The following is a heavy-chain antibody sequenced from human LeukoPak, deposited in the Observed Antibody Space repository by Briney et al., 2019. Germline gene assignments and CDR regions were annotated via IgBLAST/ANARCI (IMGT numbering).Heavy chain of an antibody. J-gene: IGHJ4*02. Sequence: PGGSLSLSCVASGLTLSAYYMHWVRQAPGKGLEWVAVISHDGRNKYYAASVQGRFSISRDTSKNTLFLQMNSLKNEDTAVYYCATAGASETALDFLLEYWGQGALVTVSS. CDR3: ATAGASETALDFLLEY. CDR2: ISHDGRNK. V-gene: IGHV3-30*03. CDR1: GLTLSAYY. D-gene: IGHD5-18*01.